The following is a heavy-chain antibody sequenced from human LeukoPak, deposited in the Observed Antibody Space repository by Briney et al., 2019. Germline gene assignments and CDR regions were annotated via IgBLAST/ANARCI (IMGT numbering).Heavy chain of an antibody. D-gene: IGHD2-2*01. CDR2: ISGSGGST. J-gene: IGHJ6*03. CDR3: AREISGCSSTSCYSSYYMDV. Sequence: HPGGSLRLSCAASGFTFSSYAMSWVRQAPGKGLEWVSAISGSGGSTYYADSVKGRFTISRDNSKNTLYLQMNSLRAEDTAVYYCAREISGCSSTSCYSSYYMDVWGKGTTVTISS. CDR1: GFTFSSYA. V-gene: IGHV3-23*01.